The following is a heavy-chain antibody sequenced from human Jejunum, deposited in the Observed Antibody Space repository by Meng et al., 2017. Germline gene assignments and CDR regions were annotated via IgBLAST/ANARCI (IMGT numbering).Heavy chain of an antibody. Sequence: QVQLQESSPGLVKPSQTLSLTCNVSGGPIYGADYYWSWSRQPPGKGLKWIVDIFYSGTSHFNPSLKSRVFMSVDTSKVQFSLKLISVTAADTAVYYCSRAMTDFYDSSGYSHFDYWGQGTLVTVSS. CDR1: GGPIYGADYY. CDR3: SRAMTDFYDSSGYSHFDY. CDR2: IFYSGTS. J-gene: IGHJ4*02. D-gene: IGHD3-22*01. V-gene: IGHV4-30-4*01.